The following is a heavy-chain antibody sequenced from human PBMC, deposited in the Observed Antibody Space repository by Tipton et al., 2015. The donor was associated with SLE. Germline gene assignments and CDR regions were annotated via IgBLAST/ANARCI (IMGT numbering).Heavy chain of an antibody. J-gene: IGHJ4*02. V-gene: IGHV3-23*03. CDR3: AKGNGYYRYYFDY. Sequence: SLRLSCAASGFSFSSYVMNWVRQAPGKGLEWVSVIYSDGGTTYYADPVKGRFTISRDDSKNTLYLQMDSLRAEDTAVYYCAKGNGYYRYYFDYWGQGTLVTVS. D-gene: IGHD3-3*01. CDR1: GFSFSSYV. CDR2: IYSDGGTT.